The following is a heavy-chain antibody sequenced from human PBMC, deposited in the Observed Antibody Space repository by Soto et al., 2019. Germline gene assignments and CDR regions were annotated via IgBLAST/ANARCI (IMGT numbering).Heavy chain of an antibody. CDR3: ARTGVSSSWYPYYYYGMDV. Sequence: PGGSLRLSCAAPGFTFSSYWMSWVRQAPGKGLEWVANIKQDGSEKYYVDSVKGRFTISRDNAKNSLYLQMNSLRAEDTAVYYCARTGVSSSWYPYYYYGMDVWGQGTTVTVSS. CDR2: IKQDGSEK. J-gene: IGHJ6*02. V-gene: IGHV3-7*01. D-gene: IGHD6-13*01. CDR1: GFTFSSYW.